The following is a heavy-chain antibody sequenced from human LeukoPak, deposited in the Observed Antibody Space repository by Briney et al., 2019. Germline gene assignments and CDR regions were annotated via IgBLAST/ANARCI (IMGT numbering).Heavy chain of an antibody. Sequence: GGSLRLSCAASGFTFSSYAMSWVRQAPGKGLEWVSVISGSGGTTHYADSVKGRFTISRDNSKNTLYLQMNNLRGEDTAEYYCAKDMELASWGQGTLVTVSS. CDR3: AKDMELAS. J-gene: IGHJ5*02. V-gene: IGHV3-23*01. CDR2: ISGSGGTT. D-gene: IGHD1-26*01. CDR1: GFTFSSYA.